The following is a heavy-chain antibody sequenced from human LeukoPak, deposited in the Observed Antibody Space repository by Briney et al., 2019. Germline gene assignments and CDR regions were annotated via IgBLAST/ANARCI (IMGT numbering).Heavy chain of an antibody. CDR2: INGGNGYT. Sequence: ASVKVSCKASGYIFINYAIHWVRQAPGQRLEWMGWINGGNGYTKYSQNFQGRVSMTTDTSTSTAYMELRSLRSDDTAVYYCARVWRTSPYYVDYWGQGTLVTVSP. V-gene: IGHV1-3*01. CDR3: ARVWRTSPYYVDY. CDR1: GYIFINYA. J-gene: IGHJ4*02. D-gene: IGHD3-16*01.